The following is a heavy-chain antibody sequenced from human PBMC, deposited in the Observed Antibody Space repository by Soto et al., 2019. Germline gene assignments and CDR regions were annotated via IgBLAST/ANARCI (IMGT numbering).Heavy chain of an antibody. CDR1: GGTFSSYT. CDR2: IIPILGIA. Sequence: QVQLVQSGAEVKKPGSSVKVSCKASGGTFSSYTISWLRQAPGQGPEWMGRIIPILGIANYAQKFQGSVAITGDKSTSTAYMELSSLRSEDTAVYYCASEGPILTGSYWFDPWGQGSLVTVSS. V-gene: IGHV1-69*02. D-gene: IGHD3-9*01. J-gene: IGHJ5*02. CDR3: ASEGPILTGSYWFDP.